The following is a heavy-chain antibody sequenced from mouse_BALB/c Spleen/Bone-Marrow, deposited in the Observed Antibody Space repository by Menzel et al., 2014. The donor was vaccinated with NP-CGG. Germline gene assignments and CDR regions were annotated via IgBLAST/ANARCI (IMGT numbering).Heavy chain of an antibody. CDR3: ARSLYYGSSYPLYAMDY. V-gene: IGHV1-80*01. Sequence: VQLQQSGADLVRPGSSVKISCKASGYAFSSYWMNWVKQRPGQGLEWIGQIYPGDGDTNYNGKFKGKATLTADKSSSTAYMQHSSLTSEDSAVYFCARSLYYGSSYPLYAMDYWGQGTPVTVSS. D-gene: IGHD1-1*01. CDR1: GYAFSSYW. J-gene: IGHJ4*01. CDR2: IYPGDGDT.